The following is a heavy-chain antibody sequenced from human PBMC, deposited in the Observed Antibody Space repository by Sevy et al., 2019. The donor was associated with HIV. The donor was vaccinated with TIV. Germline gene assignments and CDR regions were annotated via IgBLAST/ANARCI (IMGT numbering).Heavy chain of an antibody. Sequence: GGSLRLSCAATGFTFSNYAMHWVRQAPGKGMEWVAIIWSDGAYQYHGDSVKGRFNMSRDNSKDKPYLQMNNVRVGDTAVYYCGRGGYYYDNAAYYALDSWGQGTLVTVSS. CDR3: GRGGYYYDNAAYYALDS. CDR1: GFTFSNYA. J-gene: IGHJ4*02. CDR2: IWSDGAYQ. D-gene: IGHD3-22*01. V-gene: IGHV3-33*01.